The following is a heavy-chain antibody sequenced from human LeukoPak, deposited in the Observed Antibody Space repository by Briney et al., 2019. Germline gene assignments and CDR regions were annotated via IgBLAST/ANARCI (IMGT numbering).Heavy chain of an antibody. CDR3: ASGLREYSNY. J-gene: IGHJ4*02. Sequence: PGGSLRLSCAASGFTFSSYAMSWVRQAPGKGLEWVSAISGSGGSTYYADSVKGRFTISRDNAKNSLYLQMNSLRAEDTAVYYCASGLREYSNYWGQGTLVTVSS. CDR2: ISGSGGST. V-gene: IGHV3-23*01. CDR1: GFTFSSYA. D-gene: IGHD4-11*01.